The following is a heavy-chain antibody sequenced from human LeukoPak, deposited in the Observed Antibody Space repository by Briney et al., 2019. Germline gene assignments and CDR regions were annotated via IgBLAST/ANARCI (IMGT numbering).Heavy chain of an antibody. V-gene: IGHV3-23*01. CDR1: GFSFSSYV. CDR3: VVVPAATRHFDY. CDR2: LSDSGLNT. J-gene: IGHJ4*02. Sequence: GGSLRLSCAASGFSFSSYVMSWVRQAPGKGLEWVSSLSDSGLNTFYTDSVKGRFIISRDNSKNTVYLQMNSLRAEDTAVYYCVVVPAATRHFDYWGQGTLVTVSS. D-gene: IGHD2-2*01.